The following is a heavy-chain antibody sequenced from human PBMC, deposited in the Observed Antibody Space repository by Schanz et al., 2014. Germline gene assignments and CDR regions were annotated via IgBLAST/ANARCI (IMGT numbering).Heavy chain of an antibody. Sequence: QAQLMESGGGVVQPGTSLILSCSVSGFSLNTYGIHWFRQPAGKGLEWVAVIWNNGVTKYYADSVRGRFTISRDRFQNPLYLRMNKLRAEDTAVYFCAATRIDHGEGGHRGPGNLVTVSS. J-gene: IGHJ4*02. CDR3: AATRIDHGEGGH. D-gene: IGHD4-17*01. CDR1: GFSLNTYG. V-gene: IGHV3-33*01. CDR2: IWNNGVTK.